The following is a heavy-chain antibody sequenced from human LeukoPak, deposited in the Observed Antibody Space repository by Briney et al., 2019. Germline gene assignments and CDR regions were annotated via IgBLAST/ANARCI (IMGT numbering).Heavy chain of an antibody. CDR1: GFTVSSNYG. V-gene: IGHV3-23*01. Sequence: GGSLRLSCAASGFTVSSNYGMSWVRQAPGKGLEWVADLSGSGGGTNYADSVQGRFTISRDNPKNTLYLQMNSLRAEDTAVYFCAKRGVVIRVFLVGFHKEAYYFDSWGQGALVTVSS. J-gene: IGHJ4*02. CDR3: AKRGVVIRVFLVGFHKEAYYFDS. CDR2: LSGSGGGT. D-gene: IGHD3-10*01.